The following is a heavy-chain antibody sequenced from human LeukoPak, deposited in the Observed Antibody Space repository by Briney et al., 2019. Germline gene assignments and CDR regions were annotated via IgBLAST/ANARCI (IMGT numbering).Heavy chain of an antibody. J-gene: IGHJ4*02. CDR3: ARHISANTGYFDY. Sequence: PSETLSLTCTVSGGFIASDAYYWGWVRQSPGKGLEWIGSIYYNGNYYYIPSLQSRVAIFVDTSRDQFSLDLYSVTAADTALYYCARHISANTGYFDYCGQGTLVTVSS. CDR2: IYYNGNY. V-gene: IGHV4-39*01. CDR1: GGFIASDAYY.